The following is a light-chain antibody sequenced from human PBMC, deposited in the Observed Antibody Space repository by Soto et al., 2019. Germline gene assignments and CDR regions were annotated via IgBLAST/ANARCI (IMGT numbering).Light chain of an antibody. CDR1: QGIKNY. CDR3: QKYNSAPLT. V-gene: IGKV1-27*01. CDR2: AAS. Sequence: DIQMTQSPSSLSASVGGRVTSTCRASQGIKNYLAWYQQKPGQVPKLLIYAASTLQSGVPSRFSGSGSGTDFTLTISSLQPEDVATYYCQKYNSAPLTFXHGTKVDIK. J-gene: IGKJ1*01.